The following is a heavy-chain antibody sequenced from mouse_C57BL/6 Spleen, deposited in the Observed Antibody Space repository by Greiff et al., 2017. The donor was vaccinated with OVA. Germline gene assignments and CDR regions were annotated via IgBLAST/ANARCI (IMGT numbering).Heavy chain of an antibody. V-gene: IGHV5-6*01. CDR3: ARQGSSGYPYYFDY. CDR1: GFTFSSYG. D-gene: IGHD3-2*02. Sequence: DVQLVESGGDLVKPGGSLKLSCAASGFTFSSYGMSWVRQTPDKRLEWVATISSGGSYTYYPDSVKGRFTISRDNAKNTLYLQMSSLKSEDTAMYYCARQGSSGYPYYFDYWGQGTTLTVSS. J-gene: IGHJ2*01. CDR2: ISSGGSYT.